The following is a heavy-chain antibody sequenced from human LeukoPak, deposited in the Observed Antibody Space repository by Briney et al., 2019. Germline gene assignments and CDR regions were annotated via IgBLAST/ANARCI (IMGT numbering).Heavy chain of an antibody. Sequence: GGSLRLSCAASGFTFSNYWMTWIRQAPGRGPEWVANIKIDGSDKYYLESVKGRFTISRDNAKNALYLQMNSLRAEDTALYYCARPLAVGGYWYFDHWGCGTLVTVSS. CDR1: GFTFSNYW. V-gene: IGHV3-7*01. D-gene: IGHD6-19*01. CDR2: IKIDGSDK. J-gene: IGHJ2*01. CDR3: ARPLAVGGYWYFDH.